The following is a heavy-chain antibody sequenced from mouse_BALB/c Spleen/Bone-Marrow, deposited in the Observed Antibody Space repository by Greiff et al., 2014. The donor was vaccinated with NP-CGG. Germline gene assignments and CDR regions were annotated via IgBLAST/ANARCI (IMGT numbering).Heavy chain of an antibody. CDR2: IRNKANGYTT. Sequence: EVQRVESGGGLVQPGGSLRLSCATSGFTFTDYYMSWVRQPPGKALGWLGFIRNKANGYTTEYSASVKGRFTISRDNSQSILYLQMNTLRAEDSATYYCARDMGLLRFDYWGQGTTLTVSS. J-gene: IGHJ2*01. CDR1: GFTFTDYY. CDR3: ARDMGLLRFDY. V-gene: IGHV7-3*02. D-gene: IGHD1-1*01.